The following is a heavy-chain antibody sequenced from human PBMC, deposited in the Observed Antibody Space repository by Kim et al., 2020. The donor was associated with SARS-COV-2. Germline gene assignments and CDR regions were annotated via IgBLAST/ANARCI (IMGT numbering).Heavy chain of an antibody. CDR2: T. D-gene: IGHD6-13*01. CDR3: ARRGKAAPFDY. J-gene: IGHJ4*02. V-gene: IGHV4-39*01. Sequence: TYSNPSRKSRVTISVDTSKNQFSLKLSSVTAADTAVYYCARRGKAAPFDYWGQGTLVTVSS.